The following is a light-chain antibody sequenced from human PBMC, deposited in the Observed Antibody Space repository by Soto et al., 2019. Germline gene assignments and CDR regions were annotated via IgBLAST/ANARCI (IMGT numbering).Light chain of an antibody. CDR3: WSYAGGSTYVV. CDR1: SSDVGNYNL. J-gene: IGLJ2*01. V-gene: IGLV2-23*01. Sequence: QSVLTQPASVSGSPGQSITISCTGTSSDVGNYNLVSWYQQHPGKAPKLMIYEGSKRPSGVSNRFSGSKSGNTASLTISGLQAEDEADYYCWSYAGGSTYVVFGGGTKVTVL. CDR2: EGS.